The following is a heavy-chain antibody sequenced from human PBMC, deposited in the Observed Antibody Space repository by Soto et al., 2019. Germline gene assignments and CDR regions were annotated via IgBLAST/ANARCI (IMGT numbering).Heavy chain of an antibody. D-gene: IGHD3-3*01. CDR3: AREMTYYDFWSWIDY. CDR2: IYYSGST. Sequence: SETLSLTCTVSGGSISSGGYYWSWIRQHPGKGLEWIGYIYYSGSTYYNPSLKSRVTISVDTSKNQFSLKLSSVTAADTAVYYCAREMTYYDFWSWIDYWGQGTLVTAPQ. V-gene: IGHV4-31*03. J-gene: IGHJ4*02. CDR1: GGSISSGGYY.